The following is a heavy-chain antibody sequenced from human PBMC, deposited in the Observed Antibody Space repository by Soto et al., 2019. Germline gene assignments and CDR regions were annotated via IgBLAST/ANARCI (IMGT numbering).Heavy chain of an antibody. CDR2: LSDRT. CDR1: GFTISNYA. Sequence: EVQLLDSGGHLVQPGWSLRLSCAASGFTISNYAMSWVRQAPGKGLEWVSTLSDRTYYTDSVRGRFTSSRDTSENTLYLQMISLRVEEPDVYFCARALGPSRHCFDHWGQGTVVTVSS. J-gene: IGHJ4*02. CDR3: ARALGPSRHCFDH. D-gene: IGHD3-16*01. V-gene: IGHV3-23*01.